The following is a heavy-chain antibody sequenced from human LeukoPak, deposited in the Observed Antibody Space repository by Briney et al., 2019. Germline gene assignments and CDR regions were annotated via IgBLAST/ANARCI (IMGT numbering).Heavy chain of an antibody. CDR2: IYYSGST. V-gene: IGHV4-39*01. D-gene: IGHD3-3*01. Sequence: SETLSLTCTVSGGSISSSSYYWGWIRQPPGTGLEWIGSIYYSGSTYYNPSLKSRVTISVDTSKNQFSLKLSSVTAADTAVYYCARHPKDDFWSGYPGRYGMDVWGQGTTVTVSS. CDR1: GGSISSSSYY. J-gene: IGHJ6*02. CDR3: ARHPKDDFWSGYPGRYGMDV.